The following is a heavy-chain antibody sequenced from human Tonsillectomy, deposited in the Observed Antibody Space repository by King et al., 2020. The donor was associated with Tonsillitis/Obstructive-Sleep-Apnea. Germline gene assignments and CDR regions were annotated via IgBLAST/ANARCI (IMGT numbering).Heavy chain of an antibody. CDR3: ARSPPDVYDAFDI. V-gene: IGHV4-34*01. J-gene: IGHJ3*02. D-gene: IGHD5-24*01. CDR2: INHSGST. Sequence: VQLQQWGAGLLKPSETLSLTYAVYGGSLSGYYWSWIRQPPGKGLEWIGEINHSGSTGYKPSLKSRVTISVDTSKNHVSLNLTSVTAADTAVYYCARSPPDVYDAFDIWGQGTMVTDTS. CDR1: GGSLSGYY.